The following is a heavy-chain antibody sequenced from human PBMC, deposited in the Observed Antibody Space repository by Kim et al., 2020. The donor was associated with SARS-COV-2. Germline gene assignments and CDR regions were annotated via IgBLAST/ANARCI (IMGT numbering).Heavy chain of an antibody. D-gene: IGHD2-21*02. CDR1: GFPFSLYD. Sequence: GGSRRLSCAASGFPFSLYDMHWVRQAPGKWLEWVSYISTTSSSKYYADSAKGRFTVSRDNAKNSVFPQMNSLRADDTAVSFCAIVPISKLVTWDWGQGT. CDR2: ISTTSSSK. V-gene: IGHV3-48*01. CDR3: AIVPISKLVTWD. J-gene: IGHJ4*02.